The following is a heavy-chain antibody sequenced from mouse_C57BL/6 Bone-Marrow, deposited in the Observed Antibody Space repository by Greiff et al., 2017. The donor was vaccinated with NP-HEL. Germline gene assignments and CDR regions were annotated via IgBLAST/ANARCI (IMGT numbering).Heavy chain of an antibody. V-gene: IGHV5-9-1*02. Sequence: EVQVVESGEGLVKPGGSLKLSCAASGFTFSSYAMSWVRQTPEKRLEWVAYISSGGDYIYYADTVKGRFTISRDNARNTLYLQMSSLKSEDTAMYYCTRDRRVTTGFAYWGQGTLVTVSA. CDR2: ISSGGDYI. CDR3: TRDRRVTTGFAY. D-gene: IGHD2-2*01. J-gene: IGHJ3*01. CDR1: GFTFSSYA.